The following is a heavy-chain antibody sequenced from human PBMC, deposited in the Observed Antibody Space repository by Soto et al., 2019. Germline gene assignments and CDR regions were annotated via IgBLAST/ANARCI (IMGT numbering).Heavy chain of an antibody. D-gene: IGHD6-19*01. Sequence: EVQLVESGGGLVQPGGSLRLSCVASGFTFSTDSMNWVRQAPGKGLEWVAHISTSGATRYYADSVKGRFTISRDKAKTSLYLQMDSLINEDTAVYYCARFFGSGFDYWGQGTLVTVSS. CDR3: ARFFGSGFDY. J-gene: IGHJ4*02. CDR2: ISTSGATR. CDR1: GFTFSTDS. V-gene: IGHV3-48*02.